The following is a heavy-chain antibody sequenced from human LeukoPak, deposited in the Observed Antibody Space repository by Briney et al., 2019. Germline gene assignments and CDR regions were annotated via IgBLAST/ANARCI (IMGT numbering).Heavy chain of an antibody. J-gene: IGHJ4*02. Sequence: SETLSLTCTVSGGSISSSSSFWGWLRQPPGKGLEWIGHIKNGGSPNYNPPLKSRVTISLDTSKNQFSLTVSSVTAADTAVYYCARLTWITDYWGQGTLVTVSS. CDR1: GGSISSSSSF. CDR2: IKNGGSP. D-gene: IGHD5-12*01. V-gene: IGHV4-39*01. CDR3: ARLTWITDY.